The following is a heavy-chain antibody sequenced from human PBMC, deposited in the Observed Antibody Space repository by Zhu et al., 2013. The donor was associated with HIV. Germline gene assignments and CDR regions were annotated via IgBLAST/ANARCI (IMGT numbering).Heavy chain of an antibody. J-gene: IGHJ1*01. CDR1: GYTFAAYY. Sequence: QVQLVQSGAEVKKPGASVRVSCMASGYTFAAYYLHWVRQAPGQGLEWMGWVNPNTGATNYAQKFQGRVTMTRDTSITTVYMDLNSLRSDDTAVYFCTRSRTVEKAEYFQHWGQGTLVTVFS. D-gene: IGHD4-17*01. CDR3: TRSRTVEKAEYFQH. CDR2: VNPNTGAT. V-gene: IGHV1-2*02.